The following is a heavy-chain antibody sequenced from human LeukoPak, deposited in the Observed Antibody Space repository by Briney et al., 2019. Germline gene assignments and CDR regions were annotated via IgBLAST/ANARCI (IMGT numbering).Heavy chain of an antibody. V-gene: IGHV1-69*13. D-gene: IGHD3-10*01. Sequence: VASVKVSCKASGGTFSSYAISWVRQAPGQGLEWMGGIIPIFGTANYAQKFQGRVTITAEESKSTAYMELSSLRSEDTAVYYCARECDYYGSGSYCWFDPWGQGTLVTVSS. CDR2: IIPIFGTA. J-gene: IGHJ5*02. CDR1: GGTFSSYA. CDR3: ARECDYYGSGSYCWFDP.